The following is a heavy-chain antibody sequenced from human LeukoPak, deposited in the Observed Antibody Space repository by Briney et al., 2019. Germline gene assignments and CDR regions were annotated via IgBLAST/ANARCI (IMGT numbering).Heavy chain of an antibody. CDR2: ISAYNCNT. CDR3: ARGAPCCSSTSCYYYYYYMDV. D-gene: IGHD2-2*01. CDR1: GYTFTSYG. J-gene: IGHJ6*03. V-gene: IGHV1-18*01. Sequence: ASVKLSCKASGYTFTSYGISWVRQAPGQGLEWMGGISAYNCNTNYAQKLQGRVTMTTDTSTSTAYMELRSLRSDDTAVYYCARGAPCCSSTSCYYYYYYMDVWGKGTTVTVSS.